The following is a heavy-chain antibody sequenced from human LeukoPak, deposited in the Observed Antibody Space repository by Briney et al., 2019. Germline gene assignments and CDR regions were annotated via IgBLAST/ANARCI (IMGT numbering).Heavy chain of an antibody. J-gene: IGHJ3*02. V-gene: IGHV3-23*01. CDR1: GFTFRTFP. CDR3: AKSLFTSAHGSGRAFDI. D-gene: IGHD3-10*01. CDR2: ISAGGDIT. Sequence: PGGSLRLSCAASGFTFRTFPMGWVRQAPGKGLEWVSGISAGGDITFYSDSVRGRFTISRDNSKETLYLQMNSLRAEDTALYYCAKSLFTSAHGSGRAFDIWGQGTMVTVSS.